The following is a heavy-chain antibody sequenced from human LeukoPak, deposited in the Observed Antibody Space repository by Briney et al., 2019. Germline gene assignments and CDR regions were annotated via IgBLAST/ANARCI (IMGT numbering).Heavy chain of an antibody. CDR2: IYYSGST. CDR3: ARDFTGNYYYMDV. D-gene: IGHD1-14*01. J-gene: IGHJ6*03. V-gene: IGHV4-59*12. CDR1: GGSISSYY. Sequence: SETLSLTCTVSGGSISSYYWSWIRQPPGKGLEWIGYIYYSGSTNYNPSLKSRVTISVETSKNQFSLMRSSVTDADAAVYYWARDFTGNYYYMDVWGKGTTVTVSS.